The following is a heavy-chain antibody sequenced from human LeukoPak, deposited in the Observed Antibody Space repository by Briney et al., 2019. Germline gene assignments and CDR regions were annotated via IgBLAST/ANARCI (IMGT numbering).Heavy chain of an antibody. CDR2: IKSKTDGGTT. J-gene: IGHJ4*02. CDR3: TTDHTAMVIPTDY. CDR1: GFTFSNAW. V-gene: IGHV3-15*01. Sequence: GGSLRLSCAASGFTFSNAWMSWVRQAPGKGLEWVGRIKSKTDGGTTDYAAPVKGRFTISRDDSKNTLYLQMNSLKTEDTAVYYCTTDHTAMVIPTDYWGQGTLVTVSS. D-gene: IGHD5-18*01.